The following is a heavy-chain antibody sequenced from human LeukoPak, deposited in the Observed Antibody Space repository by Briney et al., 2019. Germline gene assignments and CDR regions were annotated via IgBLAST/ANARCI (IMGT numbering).Heavy chain of an antibody. CDR3: ASLDRPWGYFEY. J-gene: IGHJ4*02. CDR1: GFNVRRNY. V-gene: IGHV3-53*01. Sequence: GGSLRLSCIASGFNVRRNYMTWVRQAPGKGLEWVSVFYNGGSTYYPDSVRGRFTISRDNSKNTVYLQMNSLRVEDTAVYFCASLDRPWGYFEYWGQGTLVTVSS. CDR2: FYNGGST. D-gene: IGHD7-27*01.